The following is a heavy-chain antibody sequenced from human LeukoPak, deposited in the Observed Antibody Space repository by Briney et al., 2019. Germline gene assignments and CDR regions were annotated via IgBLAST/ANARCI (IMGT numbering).Heavy chain of an antibody. V-gene: IGHV3-21*04. D-gene: IGHD1-26*01. CDR1: GFTFNSYS. CDR3: AKDRVGAAPMSHFDC. Sequence: GGSLRLSCAASGFTFNSYSMNWVRQAPGKGLEWVSSISSSSGYIYYADSVKGRFTISRDNSKNTLYLQMNSLRADDTAVYYCAKDRVGAAPMSHFDCWGQGTLVTVSS. J-gene: IGHJ4*02. CDR2: ISSSSGYI.